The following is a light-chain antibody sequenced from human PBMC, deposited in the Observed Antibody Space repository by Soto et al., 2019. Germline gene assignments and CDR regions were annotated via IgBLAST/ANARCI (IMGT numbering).Light chain of an antibody. J-gene: IGLJ1*01. CDR1: SSDVGTYNL. CDR2: EGS. V-gene: IGLV2-23*01. CDR3: CSYAGVNTYV. Sequence: QSALTQPASVSGSPGQSITISCTGTSSDVGTYNLVSWYQQQPGKAPKLKIYEGSKRPSGVSNRFSGSKSGNTASLTISGLQAEDEADYYCCSYAGVNTYVFGTGTKVTVL.